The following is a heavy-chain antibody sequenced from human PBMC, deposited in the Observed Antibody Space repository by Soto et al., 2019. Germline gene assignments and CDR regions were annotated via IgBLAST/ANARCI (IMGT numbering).Heavy chain of an antibody. Sequence: EVQLVESGGGLVQPGGSLRLSCAASGFTFSSYWMHWVRQAPGKGLVWVSRINSDGSSTSYADSVKGRFTISRDNATNTLYLQMNSLRAEDMSVYYCGRDSLPLFPTIVVVPAAAGMDVWGQGTTVTVSS. V-gene: IGHV3-74*01. CDR2: INSDGSST. D-gene: IGHD2-2*01. CDR1: GFTFSSYW. J-gene: IGHJ6*02. CDR3: GRDSLPLFPTIVVVPAAAGMDV.